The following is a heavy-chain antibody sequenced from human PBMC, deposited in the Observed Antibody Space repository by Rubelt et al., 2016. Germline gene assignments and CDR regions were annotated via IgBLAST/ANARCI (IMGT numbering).Heavy chain of an antibody. J-gene: IGHJ2*01. V-gene: IGHV1-18*01. D-gene: IGHD6-6*01. CDR1: GYTFTSYG. CDR3: ARDRIRIAARQGWYFDL. CDR2: ISAYNGNT. Sequence: QVQLVQSGAEVKKPGASVKVSCKASGYTFTSYGISWVRQAPGQGLEWMGWISAYNGNTNYAQKLQGRVTMTPDTSTSTAYMERRSLRSDDTALYYCARDRIRIAARQGWYFDLWGRGTLVTVSS.